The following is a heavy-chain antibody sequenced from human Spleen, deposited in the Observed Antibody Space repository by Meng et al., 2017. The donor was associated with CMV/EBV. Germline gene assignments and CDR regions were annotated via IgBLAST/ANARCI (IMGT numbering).Heavy chain of an antibody. J-gene: IGHJ6*02. CDR2: IPYDGTNK. D-gene: IGHD3-3*01. Sequence: GGSLRLSCAASGFTFTNYGMHWVRQAPGKGLEWVAFIPYDGTNKYYADSVKGRFTISRDNAKNSLYLQMNSLRAEDTAVYYCARAGGYYDFWSGYYTEYYYYGMDVWGQGTTVTVSS. CDR3: ARAGGYYDFWSGYYTEYYYYGMDV. V-gene: IGHV3-30*02. CDR1: GFTFTNYG.